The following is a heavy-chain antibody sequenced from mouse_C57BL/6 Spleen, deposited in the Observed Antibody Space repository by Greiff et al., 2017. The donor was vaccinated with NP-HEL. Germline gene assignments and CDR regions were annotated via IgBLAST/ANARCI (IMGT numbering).Heavy chain of an antibody. D-gene: IGHD2-1*01. Sequence: VKLQQPGAELVRPGSSVKLSCKASGYTFTSYWMHWVKQRPIQGLEWIGNIDPSDSETHYNQKFKDKATLTVDKSSSTAYMQLSSLTSEDSAVYYCARSGDYGNYERFAYWGQGTLVTVSA. CDR1: GYTFTSYW. V-gene: IGHV1-52*01. J-gene: IGHJ3*01. CDR2: IDPSDSET. CDR3: ARSGDYGNYERFAY.